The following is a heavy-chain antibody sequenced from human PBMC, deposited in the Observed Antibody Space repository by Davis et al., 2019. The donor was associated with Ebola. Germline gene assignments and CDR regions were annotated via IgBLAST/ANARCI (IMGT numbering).Heavy chain of an antibody. Sequence: MPAASLSLSCTLSGGSISSCGFYWTWPRPPPGKGLEWIGSIYYSGSSYDNPSLKSRVTISVDTSKNQFSLKLRSVTAADTAVYYCARSSYYYDSSGYYSEYFQHGGQGTLVTVSS. D-gene: IGHD3-22*01. J-gene: IGHJ1*01. CDR2: IYYSGSS. CDR3: ARSSYYYDSSGYYSEYFQH. CDR1: GGSISSCGFY. V-gene: IGHV4-39*07.